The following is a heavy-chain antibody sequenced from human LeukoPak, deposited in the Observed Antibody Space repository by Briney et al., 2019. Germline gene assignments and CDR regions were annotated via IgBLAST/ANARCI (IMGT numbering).Heavy chain of an antibody. CDR3: ARGGLSSGYYYEGLY. CDR2: ISYSGST. Sequence: SQTLSLTCTVSGASISSGGSYWSWIRQNPGKGLEWLAYISYSGSTYYSPSLESRVTISLATSKNQFSLKMTSATAADTAVYYCARGGLSSGYYYEGLYWGQGILVTVSS. CDR1: GASISSGGSY. J-gene: IGHJ4*02. D-gene: IGHD3-22*01. V-gene: IGHV4-31*03.